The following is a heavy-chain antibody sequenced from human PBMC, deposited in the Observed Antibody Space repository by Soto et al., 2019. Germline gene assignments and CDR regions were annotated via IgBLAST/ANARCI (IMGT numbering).Heavy chain of an antibody. CDR1: GFTFSTYS. V-gene: IGHV3-21*01. D-gene: IGHD3-22*01. Sequence: GGSLRLSCAASGFTFSTYSMNWVRQAPGKGLEWVSSISSNNNYKYYAETVKGRFTISRDNAKNSLYLQMNSLRAEDTAVYYCARYDSSGYYWPYYYYGMDVWGQGTTVTVSS. J-gene: IGHJ6*02. CDR3: ARYDSSGYYWPYYYYGMDV. CDR2: ISSNNNYK.